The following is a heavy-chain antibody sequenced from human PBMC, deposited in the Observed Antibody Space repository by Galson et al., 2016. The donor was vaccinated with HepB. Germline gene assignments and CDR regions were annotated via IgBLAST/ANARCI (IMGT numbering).Heavy chain of an antibody. V-gene: IGHV4-39*01. CDR3: ARRRLADYIFDF. CDR1: SGSISTSSYY. D-gene: IGHD4-11*01. Sequence: SETLSLTCTVSSGSISTSSYYWGWIRQPPGKGLEWIGSIYYTGTTTYNPSLETRVTISVDTSNNQFSLKVTSVTAADTAVYFCARRRLADYIFDFWGRGTLVTVSS. J-gene: IGHJ4*02. CDR2: IYYTGTT.